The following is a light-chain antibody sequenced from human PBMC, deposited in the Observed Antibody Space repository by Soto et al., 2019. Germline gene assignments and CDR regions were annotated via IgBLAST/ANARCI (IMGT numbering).Light chain of an antibody. CDR1: QSISSW. Sequence: DIQMTQSPSTLSASVGARVTITSRASQSISSWLAWYQQKPGKAPKLLIYDASSLESGVPSRFSGSGSGTEFTLAISTVQPDDFATYYCQQYNNYSPYSFGQGTKLVIK. V-gene: IGKV1-5*01. CDR2: DAS. CDR3: QQYNNYSPYS. J-gene: IGKJ2*01.